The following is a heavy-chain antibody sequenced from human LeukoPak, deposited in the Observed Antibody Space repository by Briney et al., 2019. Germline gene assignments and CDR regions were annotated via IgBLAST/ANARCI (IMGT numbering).Heavy chain of an antibody. CDR1: GYTFTSYD. J-gene: IGHJ6*03. CDR2: MNPNSGNT. Sequence: ASVKVSGKASGYTFTSYDINWVRQATGQGLEWMGWMNPNSGNTGYAQKFQGRVTMTRNTSISTAYMELSSLRSEDTAVYYCARGHQLLLVYYYYYMDVWGKGTTVTVSS. V-gene: IGHV1-8*01. D-gene: IGHD2-2*01. CDR3: ARGHQLLLVYYYYYMDV.